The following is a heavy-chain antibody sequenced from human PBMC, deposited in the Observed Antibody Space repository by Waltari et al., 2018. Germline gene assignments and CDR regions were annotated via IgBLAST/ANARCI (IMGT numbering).Heavy chain of an antibody. Sequence: EVQLVESGGGLVQPGRSLRLSCAASGFTFDDYAMHWVRQAPGKGLEWVSGISWNSGSIGYADSVKGRFTISRDNAKNSLYLQMNSLRAEDTALYYCAKDIGGEVGAFDIWSQG. J-gene: IGHJ3*02. CDR2: ISWNSGSI. D-gene: IGHD3-16*01. CDR3: AKDIGGEVGAFDI. V-gene: IGHV3-9*01. CDR1: GFTFDDYA.